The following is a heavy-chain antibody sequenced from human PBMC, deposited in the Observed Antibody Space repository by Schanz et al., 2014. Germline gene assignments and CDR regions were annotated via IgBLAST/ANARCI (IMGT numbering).Heavy chain of an antibody. CDR1: GITFSGYS. D-gene: IGHD5-12*01. J-gene: IGHJ3*02. CDR3: AGAVATIRADSFDI. V-gene: IGHV3-21*01. Sequence: EVQLVESGGGLAQPGGSLRLSCAASGITFSGYSMNWVRQAPKGLEWVSSINSRSNFIYYADSVKGRFTISRDNAKNSLYLQMNSLRAEDTAVYYCAGAVATIRADSFDIWGQGTMVTVSS. CDR2: INSRSNFI.